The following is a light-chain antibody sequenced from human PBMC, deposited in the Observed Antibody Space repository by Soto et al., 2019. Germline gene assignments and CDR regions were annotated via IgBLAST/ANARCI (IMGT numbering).Light chain of an antibody. V-gene: IGLV1-40*01. CDR2: GNS. J-gene: IGLJ1*01. CDR1: SSKIGAGYD. CDR3: QSYDSSLSGYV. Sequence: QSVLKQPPPVSGAPGQRVTLSCTGGSSKIGAGYDVHWYQQLPGTAPKLLIYGNSNRPSGVPDRFSGSKSGTSASLAITGLQAEDEADYYCQSYDSSLSGYVFGTGTKVTVL.